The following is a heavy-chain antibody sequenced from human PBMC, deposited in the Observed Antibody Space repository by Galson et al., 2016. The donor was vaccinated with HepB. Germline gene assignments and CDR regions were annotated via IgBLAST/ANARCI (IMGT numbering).Heavy chain of an antibody. V-gene: IGHV4-4*02. CDR1: GASISDSNW. D-gene: IGHD2-2*01. CDR3: ARSSIIPGARMIFDP. J-gene: IGHJ5*02. Sequence: SETLSLTCAVSGASISDSNWWTWVRQVPEKGLEWLGEIYHTGTSNNNPFLRSRFTLSVDKSRNQFSLSVTSVTAADTAVYYCARSSIIPGARMIFDPWGQGTLVTVSS. CDR2: IYHTGTS.